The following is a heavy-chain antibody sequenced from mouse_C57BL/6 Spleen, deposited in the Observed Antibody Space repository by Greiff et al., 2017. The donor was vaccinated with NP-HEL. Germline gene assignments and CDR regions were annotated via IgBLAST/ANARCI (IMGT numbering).Heavy chain of an antibody. V-gene: IGHV1-18*01. Sequence: EVQLQQSGPELVKPGASVKIPRKASGYTFTDYNMDWVKQSHGKSLEWIGDINPNNGGTIYNQKFKGKATLTVDKSSSTAYMELRSLTSEDTAVYYCARRYYGNYWYFDVWGTGTTVTVSS. CDR1: GYTFTDYN. D-gene: IGHD2-1*01. CDR3: ARRYYGNYWYFDV. CDR2: INPNNGGT. J-gene: IGHJ1*03.